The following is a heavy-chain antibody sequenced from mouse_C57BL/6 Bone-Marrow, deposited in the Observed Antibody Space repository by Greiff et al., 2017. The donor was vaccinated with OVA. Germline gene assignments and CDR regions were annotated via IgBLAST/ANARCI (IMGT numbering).Heavy chain of an antibody. CDR1: GFTFSDYY. D-gene: IGHD2-12*01. CDR2: ISNGGGST. V-gene: IGHV5-12*01. J-gene: IGHJ4*01. CDR3: ARPILYYYAMDY. Sequence: DVMLVESGGGLVQPGGSLKLSCAASGFTFSDYYMSWVRQTPEKRLEWVAYISNGGGSTYYPDTVKGRFTISRDNAKNTLYLQMSRLKSEDTAMYYCARPILYYYAMDYWGQGTSVTVSS.